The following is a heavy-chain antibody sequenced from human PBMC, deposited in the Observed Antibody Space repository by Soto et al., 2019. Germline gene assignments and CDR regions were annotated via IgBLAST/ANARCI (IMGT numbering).Heavy chain of an antibody. Sequence: SETLSLTCTVSGGSISSYYWSWIRQPPGKGLEWIGYIYYSGSTNYNPSLKSRVTISVDTSKNQFSLKLSSVTAADTAVYYCARVPRGSGSDYVMDFWGQGTTVTVSS. CDR3: ARVPRGSGSDYVMDF. CDR2: IYYSGST. D-gene: IGHD3-10*01. V-gene: IGHV4-59*01. CDR1: GGSISSYY. J-gene: IGHJ6*02.